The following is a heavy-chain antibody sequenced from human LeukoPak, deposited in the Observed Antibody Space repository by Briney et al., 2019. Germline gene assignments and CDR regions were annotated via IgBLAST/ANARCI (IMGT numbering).Heavy chain of an antibody. CDR1: GFTLSDHY. D-gene: IGHD2-21*01. CDR3: AREHMALDAFDI. J-gene: IGHJ3*02. Sequence: GGSLRLSCAASGFTLSDHYMSWIRQAPGKGLEWVSVVSGSSFKIYYADSVKGRFTISRDNAENSLYLQLNSLRVEDMAVYYCAREHMALDAFDIWGQGTMVTVSS. CDR2: VSGSSFKI. V-gene: IGHV3-11*01.